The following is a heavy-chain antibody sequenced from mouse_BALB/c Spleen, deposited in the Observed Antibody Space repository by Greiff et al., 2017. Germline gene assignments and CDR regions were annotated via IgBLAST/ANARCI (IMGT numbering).Heavy chain of an antibody. CDR2: INPSTGYT. J-gene: IGHJ2*01. CDR3: ARDYGSYYFDY. Sequence: VQLQQSGAELAKPGASVKMSCKASGYTFTSYWMHWVKQRPGQGLEWIGYINPSTGYTEYNQKFKDKATLTADKSSSTAYMQLSSLTSEDSAVYYCARDYGSYYFDYWGQGTTLTVSS. D-gene: IGHD1-1*01. CDR1: GYTFTSYW. V-gene: IGHV1-7*01.